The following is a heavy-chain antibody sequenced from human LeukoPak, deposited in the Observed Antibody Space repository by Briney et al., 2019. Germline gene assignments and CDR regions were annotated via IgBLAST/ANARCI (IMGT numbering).Heavy chain of an antibody. D-gene: IGHD1-7*01. CDR1: GGSISSYY. CDR3: ARVPFRGITGTTGAFDI. CDR2: IYTSGST. Sequence: SETLSLTCTVSGGSISSYYWSWIRQPAGKGLEWIGRIYTSGSTNYNPSLKSRVTMSVDTSKNQFSLKLSSVTAADTAMYYCARVPFRGITGTTGAFDIWGQGTMVTVSS. J-gene: IGHJ3*02. V-gene: IGHV4-4*07.